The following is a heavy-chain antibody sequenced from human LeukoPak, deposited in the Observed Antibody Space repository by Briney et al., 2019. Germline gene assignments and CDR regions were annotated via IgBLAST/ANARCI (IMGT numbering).Heavy chain of an antibody. Sequence: PGGSLRLSCAASGFTFSTYAMSWVRQTPGKGLEWVSGISDSGGSTYYADSVKGRFTISRDNSKNTLYLQMNSLRAEDTAIYYCASRQGLGWHYVNWGQGTLVTVSS. V-gene: IGHV3-23*01. CDR1: GFTFSTYA. D-gene: IGHD3-10*02. CDR2: ISDSGGST. J-gene: IGHJ4*02. CDR3: ASRQGLGWHYVN.